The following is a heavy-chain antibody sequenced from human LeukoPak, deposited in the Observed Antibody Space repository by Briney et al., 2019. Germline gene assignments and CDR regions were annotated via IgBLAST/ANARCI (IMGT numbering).Heavy chain of an antibody. J-gene: IGHJ5*02. D-gene: IGHD2-15*01. CDR2: IYPGDSDT. V-gene: IGHV5-51*01. CDR1: GYSFTSYW. CDR3: ARSPACSSGTCYPNWFDP. Sequence: GESLKISCKGSGYSFTSYWIGWVRQVPGKGLEWMGIIYPGDSDTRYSPSFQGQVTISADKSISTAYLQWSSLKASDTAMYYCARSPACSSGTCYPNWFDPWGQGTLVTVSS.